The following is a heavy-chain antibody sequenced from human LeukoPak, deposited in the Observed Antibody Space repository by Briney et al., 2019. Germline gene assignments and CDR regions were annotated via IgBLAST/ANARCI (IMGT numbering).Heavy chain of an antibody. CDR2: IYSRGLTRGST. CDR1: GGSLSSYY. V-gene: IGHV4-59*01. D-gene: IGHD1-26*01. Sequence: PSETLSLTCTVSGGSLSSYYWSWIRRPPGKGLEWIGYIYSRGLTRGSTNYNPSLKSRVTISVDTSKNQFSLKLSSVTAADTAVYYCARDQEYSGSYYRYFDYWGQGALVTVSS. CDR3: ARDQEYSGSYYRYFDY. J-gene: IGHJ4*02.